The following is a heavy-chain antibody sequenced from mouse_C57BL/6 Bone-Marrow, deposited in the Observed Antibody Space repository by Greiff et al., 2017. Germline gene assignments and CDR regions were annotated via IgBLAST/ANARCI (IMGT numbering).Heavy chain of an antibody. V-gene: IGHV1-55*01. Sequence: QVQLQQPGAELVKPGASVKMSCKASGYTFTSYWITWVKQRPGQGLEWIGDIYPGSGSTNYNEKFKSKATLTVDTSSSSAYMQLISLTSEDSAVYYCARGGLRRVAYWGQGTLVTVSA. CDR3: ARGGLRRVAY. CDR2: IYPGSGST. J-gene: IGHJ3*01. D-gene: IGHD2-4*01. CDR1: GYTFTSYW.